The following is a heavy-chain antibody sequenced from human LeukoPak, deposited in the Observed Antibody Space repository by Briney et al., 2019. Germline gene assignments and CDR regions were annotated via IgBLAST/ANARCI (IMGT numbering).Heavy chain of an antibody. V-gene: IGHV4-39*07. CDR2: IYYSGTT. Sequence: SETLSLTCTVSGGSISSSPYYWGWIRQPTGKGLEWIGSIYYSGTTHYSPYLESRVTISVDTSKNQFSLKLASVTAADTAIYYCAKGAGGFSYYNWFDPSAREPWSPSPQ. CDR3: AKGAGGFSYYNWFDP. D-gene: IGHD5-18*01. J-gene: IGHJ5*02. CDR1: GGSISSSPYY.